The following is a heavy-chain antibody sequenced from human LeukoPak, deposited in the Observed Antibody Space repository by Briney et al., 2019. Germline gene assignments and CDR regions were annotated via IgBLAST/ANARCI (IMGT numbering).Heavy chain of an antibody. V-gene: IGHV1-2*02. Sequence: ASAWVSCKASGYTFTSYYMHWVRQAPGQGLEWMGWIHPNSGDTNYAQKFQGRVTMTRDTSISTAYMELSGLRSDDTAVYYCARHYFDSNGYYQKGLDSWGQGTLVTVSS. CDR3: ARHYFDSNGYYQKGLDS. J-gene: IGHJ4*02. D-gene: IGHD3-22*01. CDR2: IHPNSGDT. CDR1: GYTFTSYY.